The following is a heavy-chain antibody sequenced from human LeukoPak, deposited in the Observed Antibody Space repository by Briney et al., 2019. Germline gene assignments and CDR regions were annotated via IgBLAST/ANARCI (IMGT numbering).Heavy chain of an antibody. V-gene: IGHV4-59*01. J-gene: IGHJ4*02. CDR2: IYYSGST. CDR1: GGSISSYY. D-gene: IGHD3-10*01. Sequence: SETLSLTCTVSGGSISSYYWSWIRQPPGKGLEWIGYIYYSGSTNYNPSLKSRVTISVDTSKNQFSLKLSSVTAADTAVYYCARGISTDYWGQGTLVTVSS. CDR3: ARGISTDY.